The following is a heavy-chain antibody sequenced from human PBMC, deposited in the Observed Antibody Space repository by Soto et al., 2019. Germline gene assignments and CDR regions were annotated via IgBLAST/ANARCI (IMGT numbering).Heavy chain of an antibody. J-gene: IGHJ6*02. D-gene: IGHD3-3*01. Sequence: PGGSLRLSCAASGFTFSSYSMNWVRQAPGKGLEWVSSISSSSSYIYYADSVKGRFTISRDNAKNSLYLQMNSLRAEDTAAYYCARYYDFWSGYGPYYYYYYGMDVWGQGTTVTVSS. CDR3: ARYYDFWSGYGPYYYYYYGMDV. CDR2: ISSSSSYI. CDR1: GFTFSSYS. V-gene: IGHV3-21*01.